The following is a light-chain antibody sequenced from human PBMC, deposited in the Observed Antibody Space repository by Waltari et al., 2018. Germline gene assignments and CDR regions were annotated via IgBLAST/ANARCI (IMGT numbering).Light chain of an antibody. J-gene: IGLJ2*01. V-gene: IGLV2-14*01. CDR3: SSQSSNDVVL. CDR2: DVS. Sequence: QSALTQPASVSGSPGQSVTIFCAGTSDDVGGYTSVSWYQEHPDQAPRVIIYDVSDRPSGVSDRFSGSKSGNTASLTISGLQAEDEADYYCSSQSSNDVVLFGGGTKLTVL. CDR1: SDDVGGYTS.